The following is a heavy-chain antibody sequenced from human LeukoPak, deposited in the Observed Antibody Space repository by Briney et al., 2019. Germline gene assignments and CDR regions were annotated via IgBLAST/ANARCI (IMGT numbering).Heavy chain of an antibody. J-gene: IGHJ5*02. V-gene: IGHV4-38-2*01. CDR1: DYSISRGYY. Sequence: PSETLSLTCDVSDYSISRGYYWGWIRPPPGTGLEWIDSIYHSGSTHYNPSLKRRVTISVDTSKNQPSRKLTSVAAADTAGYHCARGMTYWKGDWFDPWGQGTLVIVSS. CDR3: ARGMTYWKGDWFDP. CDR2: IYHSGST. D-gene: IGHD1-1*01.